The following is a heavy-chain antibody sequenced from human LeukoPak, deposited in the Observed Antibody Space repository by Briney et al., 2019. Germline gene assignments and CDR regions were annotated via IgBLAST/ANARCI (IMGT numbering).Heavy chain of an antibody. CDR3: ARDTSIAAPYYYYYGMDA. J-gene: IGHJ6*02. V-gene: IGHV1-18*01. CDR2: ISAYNGNT. CDR1: GYTFTSYG. Sequence: ASVKVSCKASGYTFTSYGISWVRQAPGQGLEWMGWISAYNGNTNYAQKLQGRVTMTTDTSTSTAYMELRSLRSDDTAVYYCARDTSIAAPYYYYYGMDAWGQGTTVTVSS. D-gene: IGHD6-6*01.